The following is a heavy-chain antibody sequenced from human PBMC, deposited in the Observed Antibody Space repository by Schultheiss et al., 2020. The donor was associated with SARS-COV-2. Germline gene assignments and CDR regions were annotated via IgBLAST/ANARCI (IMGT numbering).Heavy chain of an antibody. CDR1: GGSFSGYY. D-gene: IGHD4-23*01. CDR2: IYYSGST. CDR3: ARVRGKDGMDV. Sequence: SQTLSLTCAVYGGSFSGYYWSWIRQPPGKGLEWIGYIYYSGSTNYNPSLKSRVTISVDTSKNQFSLKLSSVTAADTAVYYCARVRGKDGMDVWGQGTTVTVSS. V-gene: IGHV4-59*12. J-gene: IGHJ6*02.